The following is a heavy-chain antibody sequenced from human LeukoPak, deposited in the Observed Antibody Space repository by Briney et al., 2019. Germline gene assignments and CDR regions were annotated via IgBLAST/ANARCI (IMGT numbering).Heavy chain of an antibody. Sequence: GGSLRLSCAASGFTFSSHGMCWVRQAPGEGLGRVSTISGSGDNTYYADSVQGRFTISRDNSKNTLYLQMTSLRAEDTAVYDCARVTYGSGTYGAFDYWGQGTLVTVSS. CDR1: GFTFSSHG. D-gene: IGHD3-10*01. J-gene: IGHJ4*02. CDR3: ARVTYGSGTYGAFDY. V-gene: IGHV3-23*01. CDR2: ISGSGDNT.